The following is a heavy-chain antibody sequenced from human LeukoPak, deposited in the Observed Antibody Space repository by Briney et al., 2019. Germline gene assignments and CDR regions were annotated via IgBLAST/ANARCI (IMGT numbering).Heavy chain of an antibody. CDR3: AEGYCSTPNCHIFR. CDR2: ISDDGSNK. D-gene: IGHD2-15*01. V-gene: IGHV3-30-3*02. Sequence: GGSLRVSCAAAGFTFSTYAMHWVRQTPGKGLEWVAVISDDGSNKCYPESVKGRFTMSRDNSKNRRYWQMNGLRAEAKALYEWAEGYCSTPNCHIFRWGQGALVTVSS. CDR1: GFTFSTYA. J-gene: IGHJ4*02.